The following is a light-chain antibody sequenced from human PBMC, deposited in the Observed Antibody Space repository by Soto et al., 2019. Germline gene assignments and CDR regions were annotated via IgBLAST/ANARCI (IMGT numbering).Light chain of an antibody. CDR1: SSDVGGYNY. J-gene: IGLJ3*02. V-gene: IGLV2-8*01. Sequence: QSALTQPPSASGSPGQSVTISCTGTSSDVGGYNYVSWYQQHPGKAPKLMIYEVSKRPSGVPDRFSGSKSGNTASLTVSGLQAEYESDYYCSSYAGSNHFVFGGGTKLTVL. CDR2: EVS. CDR3: SSYAGSNHFV.